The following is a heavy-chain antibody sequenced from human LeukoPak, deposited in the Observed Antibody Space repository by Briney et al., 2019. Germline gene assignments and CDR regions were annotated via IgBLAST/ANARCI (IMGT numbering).Heavy chain of an antibody. Sequence: SETLSLTCTVSGGSISTYYWSWIRQPPGEGLEWIGYIYNSGTTNYNPSLESRVTISVDTSKTQFSLRLSSVTAADTAVYYCARILYGFFDYWGQGTLVTVSS. D-gene: IGHD2-2*02. V-gene: IGHV4-59*01. J-gene: IGHJ4*02. CDR1: GGSISTYY. CDR3: ARILYGFFDY. CDR2: IYNSGTT.